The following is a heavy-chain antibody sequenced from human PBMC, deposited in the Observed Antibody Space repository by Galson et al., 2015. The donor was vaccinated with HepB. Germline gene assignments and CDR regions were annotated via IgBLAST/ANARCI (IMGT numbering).Heavy chain of an antibody. CDR3: ARVGGYDFWSGYYPLLFDY. D-gene: IGHD3-3*01. V-gene: IGHV1-18*01. J-gene: IGHJ4*02. CDR2: ISAYNGNT. Sequence: QSGAEVKKPGASVKVSCKASGYTFTSYGISWVRQAPGQGLEWMGWISAYNGNTNYAQKLQGRVTMTTDTSTSTAYMELRSLRSDDTAVYYCARVGGYDFWSGYYPLLFDYWGQGTLVTVSS. CDR1: GYTFTSYG.